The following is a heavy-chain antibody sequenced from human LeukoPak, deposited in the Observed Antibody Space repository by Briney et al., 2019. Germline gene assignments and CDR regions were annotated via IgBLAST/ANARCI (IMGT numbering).Heavy chain of an antibody. CDR3: ARDLLEGPYYYYGMDV. CDR1: GGSISSYY. D-gene: IGHD1-1*01. V-gene: IGHV4-4*07. Sequence: ETLSLTCTVSGGSISSYYWSWIRQPAGKGLEWIGRIYTSGSTNYNPSLKSRVTMSVDTSKNQFSLKLSSVTAADTAVYYCARDLLEGPYYYYGMDVWGQGTTVTVSS. J-gene: IGHJ6*02. CDR2: IYTSGST.